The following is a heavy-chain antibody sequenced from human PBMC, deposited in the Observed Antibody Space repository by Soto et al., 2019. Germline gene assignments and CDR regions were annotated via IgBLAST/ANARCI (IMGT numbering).Heavy chain of an antibody. D-gene: IGHD3-10*01. Sequence: EVQLLESGGGLVQPGGSLRLSCVASGFTFSSYTMSWVRQAPGKGLECVSAITISGGSTYYADSVKGRFTISRDNSKKTLYLQMNSLRAEDTAVYYCAKDGGVRRVMDAFDIWGQGTMVTVSS. J-gene: IGHJ3*02. CDR3: AKDGGVRRVMDAFDI. CDR2: ITISGGST. V-gene: IGHV3-23*01. CDR1: GFTFSSYT.